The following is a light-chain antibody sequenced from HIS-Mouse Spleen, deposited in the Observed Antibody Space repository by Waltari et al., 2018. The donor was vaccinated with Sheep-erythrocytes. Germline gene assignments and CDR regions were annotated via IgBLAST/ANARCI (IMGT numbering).Light chain of an antibody. CDR1: SSDVGCYNY. V-gene: IGLV2-14*01. CDR2: EVS. CDR3: SSYTSSSTPVV. Sequence: QSALTQPAPVSGSPGQSITISCTGTSSDVGCYNYVSWYKQHPGKPPKLMIYEVSDRPSGVSNRFSGSKSGNTASLAISGLQAEDEADYYCSSYTSSSTPVVFGGGTKLTVL. J-gene: IGLJ2*01.